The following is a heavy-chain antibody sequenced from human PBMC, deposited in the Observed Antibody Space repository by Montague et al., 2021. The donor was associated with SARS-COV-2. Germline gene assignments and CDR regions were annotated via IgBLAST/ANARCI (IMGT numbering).Heavy chain of an antibody. CDR1: GGSIRSENYY. V-gene: IGHV4-31*03. CDR2: IHYSGST. CDR3: ARGFDY. J-gene: IGHJ4*02. Sequence: TLSLTCTVSGGSIRSENYYWSWIRQHPGKGLEWIGYIHYSGSTDYNLSLNSRVSISVDTSKNQFSLKLRSVTAADTAVYYCARGFDYWGQGTLVTVSS.